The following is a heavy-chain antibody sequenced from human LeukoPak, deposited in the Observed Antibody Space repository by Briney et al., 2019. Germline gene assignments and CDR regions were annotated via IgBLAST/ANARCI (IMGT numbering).Heavy chain of an antibody. Sequence: SQTLSLTCTVSGGSISSGVAYWSWIRQHPGKGLEWIGYIYYSGSTYYNPSLKSRVTISVDTSKNQSSLKLTSVTAADTAVYYCATSGYGRDAFDIWGQGTMVTVSS. CDR1: GGSISSGVAY. CDR2: IYYSGST. CDR3: ATSGYGRDAFDI. J-gene: IGHJ3*02. D-gene: IGHD5-12*01. V-gene: IGHV4-31*03.